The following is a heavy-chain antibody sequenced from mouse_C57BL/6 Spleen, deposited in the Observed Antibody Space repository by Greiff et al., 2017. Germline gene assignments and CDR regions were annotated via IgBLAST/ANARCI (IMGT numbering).Heavy chain of an antibody. V-gene: IGHV1-55*01. CDR2: IYPGSGST. Sequence: QVQLQQPGAELVKPGPSVKMSCKASGYTFTSYWITWVKQRPGQGLEWIGDIYPGSGSTNYNEKFKSKATLTVDTSSSTAYMQLSSLTSEDSAVYYCARCLYDGYYLYYFDYWGQGTTLTVSS. J-gene: IGHJ2*01. D-gene: IGHD2-3*01. CDR3: ARCLYDGYYLYYFDY. CDR1: GYTFTSYW.